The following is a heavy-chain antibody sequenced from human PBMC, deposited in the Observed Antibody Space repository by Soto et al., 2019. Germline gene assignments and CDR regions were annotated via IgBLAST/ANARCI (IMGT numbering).Heavy chain of an antibody. Sequence: SGPTLVNPTQTLTLTCTFSGFSLSTSGVGVGWIRQPPGKALEWLALIYWDDDKRYSPSLKSRLTITKDTSKNQVVLTMTNMDPVDTATYYCAHTIHITGTMRRLPYYGMDVWGKGTTVTVSS. CDR2: IYWDDDK. CDR1: GFSLSTSGVG. V-gene: IGHV2-5*02. J-gene: IGHJ6*04. CDR3: AHTIHITGTMRRLPYYGMDV. D-gene: IGHD1-7*01.